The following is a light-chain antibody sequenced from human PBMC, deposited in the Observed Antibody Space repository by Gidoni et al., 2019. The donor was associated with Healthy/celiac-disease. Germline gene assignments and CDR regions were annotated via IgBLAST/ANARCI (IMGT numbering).Light chain of an antibody. CDR1: QSISSW. V-gene: IGKV1-5*03. CDR2: KAS. CDR3: QQYNSYSGT. J-gene: IGKJ1*01. Sequence: DIQLTQSPSTPSASVGDRVTIPCRASQSISSWLAWYQQKPGKAPKLLIYKASSLESGVPSRFSGSGSGTEFTLTISSLQPDDFATYYCQQYNSYSGTFGQGTKVEIK.